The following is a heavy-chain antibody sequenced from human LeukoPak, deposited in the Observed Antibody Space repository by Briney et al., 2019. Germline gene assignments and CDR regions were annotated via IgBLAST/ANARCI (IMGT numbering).Heavy chain of an antibody. V-gene: IGHV4-59*01. J-gene: IGHJ2*01. CDR1: GGSISGYY. Sequence: SETLSLTCTVSGGSISGYYYNWIRQPPGKGLEWIGYIYYSGSTNYNPSLKSRVTISLDTSKNQFSLKLSSVTTADTAEYYCARSVVTLYWYFDLWGRGTLVTVSS. CDR2: IYYSGST. D-gene: IGHD4-23*01. CDR3: ARSVVTLYWYFDL.